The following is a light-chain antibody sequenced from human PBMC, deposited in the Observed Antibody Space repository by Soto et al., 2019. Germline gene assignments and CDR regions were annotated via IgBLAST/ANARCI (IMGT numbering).Light chain of an antibody. CDR1: QSVSSY. V-gene: IGKV3-11*01. Sequence: QSPATLSVPPGERATLSCRASQSVSSYLAWYQQKPGQAPRLLVYDASNRATDVPPRFSGSGSGTDFTLTISRLEPEESAVYYCQQRHSWPLTFGEGTRLEIK. J-gene: IGKJ5*01. CDR3: QQRHSWPLT. CDR2: DAS.